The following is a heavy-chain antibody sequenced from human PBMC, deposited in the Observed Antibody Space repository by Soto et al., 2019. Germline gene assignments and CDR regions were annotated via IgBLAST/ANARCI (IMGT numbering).Heavy chain of an antibody. Sequence: PVGSLRLSCAASGFTFSSYAMSWVRQAPGKGLEWVSAISGSGGSTYYADSVKGRFTISRDNSKNTLYLQMNSLRAEDTAVYYCAKAAPRYSSGWYGNWFDPWGQGTLVTSPQ. V-gene: IGHV3-23*01. CDR2: ISGSGGST. D-gene: IGHD6-19*01. CDR1: GFTFSSYA. CDR3: AKAAPRYSSGWYGNWFDP. J-gene: IGHJ5*02.